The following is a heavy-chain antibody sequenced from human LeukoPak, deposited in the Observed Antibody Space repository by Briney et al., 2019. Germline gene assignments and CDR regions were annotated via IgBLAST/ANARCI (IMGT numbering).Heavy chain of an antibody. D-gene: IGHD5-18*01. CDR2: IFYSGST. V-gene: IGHV4-39*01. CDR1: GGSINSRGYY. J-gene: IGHJ4*02. CDR3: ARHHGYPRYFFDY. Sequence: SETLSLTCTVSGGSINSRGYYCGWIRQPPGKGLEWIGSIFYSGSTYYNPSLKSRVTISVDASKNQFSLKVTSVTAADTALYYCARHHGYPRYFFDYWGQGTLVTVSS.